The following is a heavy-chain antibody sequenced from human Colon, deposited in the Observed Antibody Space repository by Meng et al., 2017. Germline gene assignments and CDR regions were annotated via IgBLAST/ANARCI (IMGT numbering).Heavy chain of an antibody. CDR1: GFTFDDYG. CDR2: INWNGGST. Sequence: GESLKISCAASGFTFDDYGMSWVRQAPGKGLEWVSGINWNGGSTGYADSVKGRFTISRDNAKNSLCLQMNSLRAEDTALYYCARDLHSGSYTDYWGQGTLVTVSS. D-gene: IGHD1-26*01. J-gene: IGHJ4*02. CDR3: ARDLHSGSYTDY. V-gene: IGHV3-20*04.